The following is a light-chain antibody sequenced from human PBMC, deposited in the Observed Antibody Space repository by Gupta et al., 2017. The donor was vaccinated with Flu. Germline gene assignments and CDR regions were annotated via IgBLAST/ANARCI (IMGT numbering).Light chain of an antibody. V-gene: IGLV2-14*01. Sequence: QPALTQPAPVSRSPGQSIASTSSGTSSDVGSYNYCSWYQQHPAKAPILIIYEVSNRPSGGSNRFSGSKSGNTAALTSSGVQAEDEAYYYCSSNTSSSTPVFGGGTKLTVL. CDR1: SSDVGSYNY. J-gene: IGLJ2*01. CDR2: EVS. CDR3: SSNTSSSTPV.